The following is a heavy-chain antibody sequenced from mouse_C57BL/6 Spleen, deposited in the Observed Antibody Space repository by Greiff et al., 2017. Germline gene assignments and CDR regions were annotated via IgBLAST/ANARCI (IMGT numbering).Heavy chain of an antibody. CDR2: IWRGGST. D-gene: IGHD2-1*01. CDR1: GFSLTSYG. Sequence: VKLQQSGPGLVQPSQSLSITCTVSGFSLTSYGVHWVRQSPGKGLEWLGVIWRGGSTDYNAAFMSRLSITKDNSKSQVFFKMNSLQADDTAIYCCAGYGNYVYAMDYWGQGTSVTVSS. CDR3: AGYGNYVYAMDY. J-gene: IGHJ4*01. V-gene: IGHV2-5*01.